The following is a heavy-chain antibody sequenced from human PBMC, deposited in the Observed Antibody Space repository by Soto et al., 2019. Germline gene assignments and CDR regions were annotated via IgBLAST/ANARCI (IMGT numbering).Heavy chain of an antibody. V-gene: IGHV4-59*08. CDR1: GVSISSYF. CDR3: ATTSQGA. Sequence: SETLSLTCSVSGVSISSYFWSWIRQAPGRGLEWIGYTYHRGSTNYSPSLRSRVTISLDTSKNQFSLKVNSVTAADTAVYYCATTSQGAWGQGIMLTVSS. J-gene: IGHJ5*02. CDR2: TYHRGST.